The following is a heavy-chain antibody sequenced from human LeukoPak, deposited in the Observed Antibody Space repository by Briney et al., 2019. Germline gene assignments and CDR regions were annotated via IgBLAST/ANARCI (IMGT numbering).Heavy chain of an antibody. Sequence: GGSLRLSCAASGFTFSSYAMSWVRQAPGEGLEWVSAISGSGGSTYYADSVKGRFTISRDNSKNTLYLQMNSLRAEDTAVYYCATHDYGDRFDYWGQGTLVTVSS. CDR3: ATHDYGDRFDY. J-gene: IGHJ4*02. CDR1: GFTFSSYA. V-gene: IGHV3-23*01. CDR2: ISGSGGST. D-gene: IGHD4-17*01.